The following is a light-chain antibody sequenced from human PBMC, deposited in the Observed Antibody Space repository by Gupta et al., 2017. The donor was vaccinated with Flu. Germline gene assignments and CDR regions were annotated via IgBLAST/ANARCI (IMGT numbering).Light chain of an antibody. CDR1: SRNY. J-gene: IGKJ2*01. CDR3: HQYGTSPYT. CDR2: GTS. Sequence: SRNYLAWYQQKPGQAPRLLIYGTSNRAPGIPDRFSGSGSGTDFTLTISRLEPEDSASFYCHQYGTSPYTFGQGTKLEIK. V-gene: IGKV3-20*01.